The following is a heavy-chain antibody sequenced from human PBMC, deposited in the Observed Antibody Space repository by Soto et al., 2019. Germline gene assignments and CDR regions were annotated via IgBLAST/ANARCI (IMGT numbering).Heavy chain of an antibody. CDR3: ARGSKLYSSCLYYFDY. Sequence: GGSLRLSCAASGFTFSSHSMNWVRQAPGKGLEWVSSISSSSSYIYYADSVKGRFTISRDNAKNSLYLQMNSLRAEDTAVYYCARGSKLYSSCLYYFDYWGQGTLVTVSS. D-gene: IGHD6-6*01. J-gene: IGHJ4*02. V-gene: IGHV3-21*01. CDR1: GFTFSSHS. CDR2: ISSSSSYI.